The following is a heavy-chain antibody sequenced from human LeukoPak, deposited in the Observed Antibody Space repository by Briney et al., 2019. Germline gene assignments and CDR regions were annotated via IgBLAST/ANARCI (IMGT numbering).Heavy chain of an antibody. CDR2: ISAYNGNT. D-gene: IGHD2-2*01. J-gene: IGHJ6*02. Sequence: ASVKVSCKASAYTFTTYDISWVRQAPGQGLEWMGWISAYNGNTNYAQNLQGRVTMTTDTSTSTAYMELRSLRSDDMAVYYCARCRYCRSTRTVARPYGMDVWGQGTTVTVSS. CDR1: AYTFTTYD. CDR3: ARCRYCRSTRTVARPYGMDV. V-gene: IGHV1-18*03.